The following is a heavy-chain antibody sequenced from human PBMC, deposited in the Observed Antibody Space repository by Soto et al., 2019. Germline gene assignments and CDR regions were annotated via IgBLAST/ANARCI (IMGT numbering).Heavy chain of an antibody. CDR3: ARIGLTTALL. CDR1: GGSINSGDYY. V-gene: IGHV4-30-4*01. CDR2: IYYSGST. J-gene: IGHJ4*02. D-gene: IGHD4-17*01. Sequence: SETLSLTCTVSGGSINSGDYYWSWIRQPPGKGLEWIGYIYYSGSTYYNPPLRSRVTISIDTSKNHFLLNLSSVTAADTAVYFCARIGLTTALLWGQGTLVTVSS.